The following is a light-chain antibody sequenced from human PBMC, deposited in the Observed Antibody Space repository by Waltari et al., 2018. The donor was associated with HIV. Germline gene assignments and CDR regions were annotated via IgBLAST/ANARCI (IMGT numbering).Light chain of an antibody. CDR2: EIT. V-gene: IGLV2-23*02. Sequence: QSALTQPASVSGSPGQSITISCTGTSSDVGSYNLVSWYQQHTGKAPKLMIYEITKRPSGVLIRCSGAKAGNTASLTSCGRQAEDEADYYCNSYATGSAWVFGGGTKLTVL. J-gene: IGLJ3*02. CDR1: SSDVGSYNL. CDR3: NSYATGSAWV.